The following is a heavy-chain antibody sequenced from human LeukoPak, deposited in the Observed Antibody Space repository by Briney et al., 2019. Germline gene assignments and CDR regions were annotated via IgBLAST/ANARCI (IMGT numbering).Heavy chain of an antibody. Sequence: SETLSLTCTVSGGSIGSYYWSWIRQPPGKGLEWIGYIYYSGSTNYNPSLKSRVTISVDTSKNQFSLKLSSVTAADTAVYYCARGHLLFDYWGQGTLVTVSS. CDR2: IYYSGST. CDR3: ARGHLLFDY. J-gene: IGHJ4*02. V-gene: IGHV4-59*01. D-gene: IGHD1-26*01. CDR1: GGSIGSYY.